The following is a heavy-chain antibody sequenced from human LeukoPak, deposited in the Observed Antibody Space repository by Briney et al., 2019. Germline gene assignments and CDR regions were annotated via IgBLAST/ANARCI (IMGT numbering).Heavy chain of an antibody. CDR2: ISSSGSTI. Sequence: GGSLRLSCAASGVTFSDDYMSWSRQAPGKGLEWVSYISSSGSTIYYADSVKGRFTIYKDNAKNSLYLQMNSLRAEDTAVYYCARDWEPATPSHWGQGTLVTVSS. D-gene: IGHD2-15*01. J-gene: IGHJ4*02. V-gene: IGHV3-11*01. CDR3: ARDWEPATPSH. CDR1: GVTFSDDY.